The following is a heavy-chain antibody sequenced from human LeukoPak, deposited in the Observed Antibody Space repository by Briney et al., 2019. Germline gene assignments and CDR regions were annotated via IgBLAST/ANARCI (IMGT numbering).Heavy chain of an antibody. Sequence: GGSLRLSCTASGFTFGFTFSSSWMSWVRQAPGKGLEWVANIKQDGSEKYYVDSVKGRFTISRDNAKNSLYLQMNSLRVEDTAVYYCARALTLEWLLYPSGNYAYWGQGTLVTVSS. D-gene: IGHD3-3*01. CDR3: ARALTLEWLLYPSGNYAY. CDR2: IKQDGSEK. CDR1: GFTFGFTFSSSW. V-gene: IGHV3-7*01. J-gene: IGHJ4*02.